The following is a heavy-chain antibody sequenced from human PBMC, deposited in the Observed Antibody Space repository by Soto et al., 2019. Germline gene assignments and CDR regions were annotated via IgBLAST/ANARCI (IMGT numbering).Heavy chain of an antibody. J-gene: IGHJ4*02. CDR1: GGTLNSYT. V-gene: IGHV1-69*02. CDR3: ARSSVAAAGTLGN. CDR2: IIPVLGVA. D-gene: IGHD6-13*01. Sequence: QVQLVQSGAEVKKPGSSVKVSCKASGGTLNSYTINWVRQAPGHGPEWLGRIIPVLGVANYAQTFQGRVTITVDKSTSTVYMELTSLRSEDTAVYYCARSSVAAAGTLGNWGPGTLVTVSS.